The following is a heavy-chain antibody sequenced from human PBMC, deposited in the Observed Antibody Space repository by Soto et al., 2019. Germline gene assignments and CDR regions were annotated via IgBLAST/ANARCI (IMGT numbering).Heavy chain of an antibody. CDR1: GFSLSTSGMC. CDR2: IDWDDDK. D-gene: IGHD1-26*01. V-gene: IGHV2-70*11. CDR3: ARHDSGSYFRPFDY. J-gene: IGHJ4*02. Sequence: SGPTLVNPTQTLTLTCTFSGFSLSTSGMCVSWIRQPPGKALEWLARIDWDDDKYYSTSLKTRLTISKDTSKNQVVLTMTNMDPVDTATYYCARHDSGSYFRPFDYWGQGTLVTVSS.